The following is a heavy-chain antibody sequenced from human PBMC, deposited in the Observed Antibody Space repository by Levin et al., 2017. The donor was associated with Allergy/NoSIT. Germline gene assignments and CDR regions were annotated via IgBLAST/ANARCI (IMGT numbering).Heavy chain of an antibody. Sequence: LSLTCAASGFTVGNTYVAWVRQAPGKGLDWISVIYSGGGTYYADSVKGRFTISRDKSKNTVYLQMNSLRVEDTAVYYCSSATGFSDYWGQGTLVTVSS. J-gene: IGHJ4*02. V-gene: IGHV3-66*01. CDR1: GFTVGNTY. CDR2: IYSGGGT. CDR3: SSATGFSDY.